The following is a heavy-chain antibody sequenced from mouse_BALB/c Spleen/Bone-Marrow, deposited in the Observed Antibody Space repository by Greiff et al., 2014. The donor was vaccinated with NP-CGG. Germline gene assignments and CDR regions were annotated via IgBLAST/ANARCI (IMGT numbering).Heavy chain of an antibody. CDR1: GFTFSSYA. J-gene: IGHJ3*01. D-gene: IGHD2-4*01. CDR2: ISSGGSYT. CDR3: ARKSYYDYDGRPWFAY. Sequence: EVMLVESGGGLVKPGGSLKLSCAASGFTFSSYAMSWVRQTPEKRLEWVATISSGGSYTYYPDSAKGRFTISRDNAKNTLYLQMSSLRSEDTAMYYCARKSYYDYDGRPWFAYWGQGTLVTVSA. V-gene: IGHV5-9-1*01.